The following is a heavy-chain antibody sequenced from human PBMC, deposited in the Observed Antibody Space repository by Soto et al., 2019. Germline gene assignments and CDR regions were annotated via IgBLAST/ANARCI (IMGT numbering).Heavy chain of an antibody. V-gene: IGHV3-7*03. J-gene: IGHJ3*02. Sequence: EVQLMESGGGLVQPGGSLRLSCAASGFTLSTYWMNWVRQAPGKGLEWVANIKQDGSEKYYVDSVKGRFTVSRNNANNFLYLQMNSLRVDDTAVYYCARDPTRGWPTRTYGAFDIWGQGTVVTVSS. D-gene: IGHD3-10*01. CDR1: GFTLSTYW. CDR3: ARDPTRGWPTRTYGAFDI. CDR2: IKQDGSEK.